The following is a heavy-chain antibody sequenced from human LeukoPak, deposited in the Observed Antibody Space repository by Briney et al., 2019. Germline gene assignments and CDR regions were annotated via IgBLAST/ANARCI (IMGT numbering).Heavy chain of an antibody. Sequence: ASETLSLTCAVYGGSFSGYYWSWIRQPPGKGLEWIGEINHSGSTNYNPSLKSRVTISVDTSKNQLSLKLSSVTAADTAVYYCASLTSNYYDSSGYYGNFDYWGQGTLVTVSS. CDR1: GGSFSGYY. CDR2: INHSGST. V-gene: IGHV4-34*01. CDR3: ASLTSNYYDSSGYYGNFDY. D-gene: IGHD3-22*01. J-gene: IGHJ4*02.